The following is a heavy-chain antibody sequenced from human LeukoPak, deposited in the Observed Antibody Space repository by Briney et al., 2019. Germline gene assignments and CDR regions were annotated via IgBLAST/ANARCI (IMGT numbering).Heavy chain of an antibody. J-gene: IGHJ4*02. CDR2: IYHSGST. Sequence: SETLSLTCTVSGYSISSGYYWGWIRQPPGKGLEWIGSIYHSGSTYYNPSLKSRVTISVDTSKNQFSLKLSSVTASDTAVYYCARGVIAAGGNDFDYWGQGTLVTVSS. CDR1: GYSISSGYY. CDR3: ARGVIAAGGNDFDY. V-gene: IGHV4-38-2*02. D-gene: IGHD6-13*01.